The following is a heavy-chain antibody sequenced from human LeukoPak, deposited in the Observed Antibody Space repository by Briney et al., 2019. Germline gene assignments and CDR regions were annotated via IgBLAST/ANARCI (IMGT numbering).Heavy chain of an antibody. CDR3: AAKGNGYTGIYVFAH. CDR2: ISYDGSNK. D-gene: IGHD1-26*01. CDR1: GFTFSSYA. Sequence: PGGSLRLSCAASGFTFSSYAMHWVRQAPGKGLEWVAVISYDGSNKYYADSVKGRFTISRDNSKNTLDLQMNSLRAEDTAVYYCAAKGNGYTGIYVFAHWGQGTLVTVSS. V-gene: IGHV3-30*14. J-gene: IGHJ4*02.